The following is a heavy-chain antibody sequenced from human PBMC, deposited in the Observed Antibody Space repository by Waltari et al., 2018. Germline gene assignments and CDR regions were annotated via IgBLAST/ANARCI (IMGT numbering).Heavy chain of an antibody. J-gene: IGHJ5*02. D-gene: IGHD2-2*01. CDR1: GGSISSSSFF. Sequence: QLQLQESGPGLVKPSETLSLTCSVSGGSISSSSFFWGWIRQPPGKGLEWIGSLYYTGNTYYNPPLKSRVTISADTSKNQFSLKLSSVTAADTAVYYCARGGCSSTSCYERNWFDPWGQGTLVTVSS. CDR2: LYYTGNT. V-gene: IGHV4-39*01. CDR3: ARGGCSSTSCYERNWFDP.